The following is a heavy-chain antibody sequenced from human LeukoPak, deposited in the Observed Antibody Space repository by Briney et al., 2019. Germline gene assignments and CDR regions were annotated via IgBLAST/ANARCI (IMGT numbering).Heavy chain of an antibody. V-gene: IGHV3-15*01. CDR2: IKSKTDGGTT. CDR1: GFTFSNAW. Sequence: GGSLRLSCAASGFTFSNAWMSWVRQAPGKGLEWVGRIKSKTDGGTTDYAAPVKGRFTISRDDSKNTLYLQMNSLKTEDTAVYYCITTGDYGGNSDFDYWGQGTLVTVSS. D-gene: IGHD4-23*01. J-gene: IGHJ4*02. CDR3: ITTGDYGGNSDFDY.